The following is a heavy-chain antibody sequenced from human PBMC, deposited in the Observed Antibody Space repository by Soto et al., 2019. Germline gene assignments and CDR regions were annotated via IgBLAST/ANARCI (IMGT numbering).Heavy chain of an antibody. CDR1: GFTFSSYG. V-gene: IGHV3-33*01. Sequence: GRSLRLSCAASGFTFSSYGMHWVRQAPGKGLEWVAVIWYDGSNKYYADSVKGRFTISRDNSKNTLYLQMNSLRAEDTAVYYCARDSNVVVKDAIYYWGQGTLVTVSS. J-gene: IGHJ4*02. CDR3: ARDSNVVVKDAIYY. CDR2: IWYDGSNK. D-gene: IGHD2-2*01.